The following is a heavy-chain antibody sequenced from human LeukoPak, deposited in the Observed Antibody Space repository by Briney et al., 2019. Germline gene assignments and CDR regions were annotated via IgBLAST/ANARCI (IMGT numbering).Heavy chain of an antibody. J-gene: IGHJ4*02. CDR2: ISYDGSNK. CDR1: GSTFSSYA. Sequence: HPGGSLRLSCAASGSTFSSYALHWVRQAPGKGLEWVAVISYDGSNKYYADSVKGRFTISRDNSKNTLYLQMNSLRAEDTAVYYCARLGTALLDSGWYRYWGQGTLVTVSS. V-gene: IGHV3-30-3*01. D-gene: IGHD6-19*01. CDR3: ARLGTALLDSGWYRY.